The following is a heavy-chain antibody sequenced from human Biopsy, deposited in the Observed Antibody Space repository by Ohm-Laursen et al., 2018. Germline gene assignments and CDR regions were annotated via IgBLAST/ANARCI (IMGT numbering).Heavy chain of an antibody. CDR3: ATSTMVRSSGHAFDI. D-gene: IGHD3-10*01. J-gene: IGHJ4*02. V-gene: IGHV3-33*08. CDR1: GFTFSRFW. CDR2: IWYDGFNR. Sequence: SLRLSCAASGFTFSRFWIHWVRQAPGKGLAWVAFIWYDGFNRYYADSVKGRFTISRDNSKNTLDLQMNSLRAEDTAVYYCATSTMVRSSGHAFDIWGQGTLVTVSS.